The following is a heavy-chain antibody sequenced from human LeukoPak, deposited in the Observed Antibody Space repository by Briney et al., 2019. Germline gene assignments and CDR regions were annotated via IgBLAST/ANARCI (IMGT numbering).Heavy chain of an antibody. J-gene: IGHJ4*02. CDR3: AKGDSSGRRFFDY. D-gene: IGHD6-19*01. CDR2: INPNTGGT. CDR1: DYTFTNYY. V-gene: IGHV1-2*06. Sequence: ASVKVSCKASDYTFTNYYVHWVRQAPGQGLEWMGRINPNTGGTNYAQKFQGRVTVTSDTSVSTSYMELNSLESDGTAVYYCAKGDSSGRRFFDYWGQGTVVTVSS.